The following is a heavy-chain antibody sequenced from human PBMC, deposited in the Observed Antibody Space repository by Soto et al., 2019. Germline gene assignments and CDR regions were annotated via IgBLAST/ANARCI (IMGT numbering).Heavy chain of an antibody. CDR2: IYYSGST. CDR1: GGSISSSSYY. D-gene: IGHD2-8*01. J-gene: IGHJ6*02. CDR3: ARQVLGYCTNGVCYTAFDYYYGMDV. V-gene: IGHV4-39*01. Sequence: QLQLQESGPGLVKPSETLSLTCTVSGGSISSSSYYWGWIRQPPGKGLEWIGSIYYSGSTYYNPSLKSRVTISVDTSKTQFSLKLSSVTAADTAVYYCARQVLGYCTNGVCYTAFDYYYGMDVWGQGTTVTVSS.